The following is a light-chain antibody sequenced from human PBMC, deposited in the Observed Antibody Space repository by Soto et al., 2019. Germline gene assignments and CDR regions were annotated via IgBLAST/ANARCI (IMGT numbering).Light chain of an antibody. J-gene: IGKJ1*01. V-gene: IGKV1-5*03. CDR3: QQYNSYSRP. Sequence: DIQMTQSPSTLSASVGDRVIITCRASQSISSWLSWYQQKPGKAPKLLIYKASSLESGVPSRFSGSGSGTEFTLTISSLQPDDFAPYYCQQYNSYSRPFGQGTKVEIK. CDR2: KAS. CDR1: QSISSW.